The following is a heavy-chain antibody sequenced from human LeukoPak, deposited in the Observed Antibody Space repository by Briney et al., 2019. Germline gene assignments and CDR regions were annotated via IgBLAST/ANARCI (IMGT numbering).Heavy chain of an antibody. Sequence: PGGSLRLSCAASGFTFSDHFLAWVRQAPGKGLEWVGRTRNKANSYITEYAASVKGRFTISRDDSKNSLYPQMSSLKTDDTAMYYCASIRGTFGYWGQGTLVTV. CDR2: TRNKANSYIT. CDR1: GFTFSDHF. J-gene: IGHJ4*02. D-gene: IGHD1-26*01. V-gene: IGHV3-72*01. CDR3: ASIRGTFGY.